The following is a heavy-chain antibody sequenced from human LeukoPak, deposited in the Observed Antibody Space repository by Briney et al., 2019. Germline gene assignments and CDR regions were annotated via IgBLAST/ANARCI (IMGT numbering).Heavy chain of an antibody. Sequence: GGSLRLSCAASGFTFSSYGMPWVRQAPGKGLEWVAVIWYDGSNKYYGDSVKGRFTISRDNAKNSLYLQMNSLRAEDTAVYYCARDRIWGQGTLVTVSS. V-gene: IGHV3-33*01. J-gene: IGHJ4*02. CDR3: ARDRI. CDR2: IWYDGSNK. CDR1: GFTFSSYG.